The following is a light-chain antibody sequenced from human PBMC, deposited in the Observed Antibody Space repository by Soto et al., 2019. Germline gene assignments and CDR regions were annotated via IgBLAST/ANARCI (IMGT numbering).Light chain of an antibody. V-gene: IGKV3-11*01. J-gene: IGKJ5*01. CDR3: KQYKEWPPFT. CDR2: DAS. Sequence: EIVLTQSPATLSLSPGERATLSCRASQSVSSYLAWYQQKPGQAPRFLIYDASNRATGIPARFSGSGSGTEFTLSISSLQSEDFAVYYCKQYKEWPPFTFGQGTRLENK. CDR1: QSVSSY.